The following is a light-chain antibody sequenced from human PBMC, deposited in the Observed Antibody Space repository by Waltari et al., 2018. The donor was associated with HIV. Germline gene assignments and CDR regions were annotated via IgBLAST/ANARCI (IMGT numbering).Light chain of an antibody. CDR1: RSDVGSYNL. Sequence: QSALTQPASVSGSPGQSITISCTGTRSDVGSYNLVSWYQHHPGKAPKLMIFEVTKRPAGVSNRFSGSKSGNTASLTISGLQADDEADYYCCSYAGSSAFVFGTGTKVTVL. V-gene: IGLV2-23*02. CDR2: EVT. CDR3: CSYAGSSAFV. J-gene: IGLJ1*01.